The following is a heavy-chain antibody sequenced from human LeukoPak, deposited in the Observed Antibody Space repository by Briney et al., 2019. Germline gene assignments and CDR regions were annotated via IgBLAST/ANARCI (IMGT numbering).Heavy chain of an antibody. Sequence: SETLSLTCTVSGGSISSSSYYWGWIRQPPGKGLQWIGRIYYSGSTYYNPSLKSRVTISVDTSKNQFSLKLSSVTAADTAVYCCARQSNDYVWGSYRYGDYYYMDVWGKGTTVTISS. CDR1: GGSISSSSYY. CDR2: IYYSGST. V-gene: IGHV4-39*01. D-gene: IGHD3-16*02. CDR3: ARQSNDYVWGSYRYGDYYYMDV. J-gene: IGHJ6*03.